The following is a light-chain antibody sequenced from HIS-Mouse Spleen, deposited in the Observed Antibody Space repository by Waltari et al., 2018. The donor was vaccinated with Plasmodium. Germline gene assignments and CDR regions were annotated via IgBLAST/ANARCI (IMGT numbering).Light chain of an antibody. CDR1: QSVSSY. J-gene: IGKJ4*01. CDR3: QQRSNWPRVLT. Sequence: EIVLTQSPATLSLSPGERATLSCRASQSVSSYLAWYQQKPGQAPMLLIYDASNSATGIPARFSGSGSGTDFTLTISSLEPEDFAVYYCQQRSNWPRVLTFGGGTKVEIK. CDR2: DAS. V-gene: IGKV3-11*01.